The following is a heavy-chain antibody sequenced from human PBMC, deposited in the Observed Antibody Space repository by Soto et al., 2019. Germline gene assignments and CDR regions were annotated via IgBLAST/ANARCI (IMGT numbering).Heavy chain of an antibody. J-gene: IGHJ4*02. CDR2: ISGSGGST. D-gene: IGHD3-22*01. CDR3: AKVLYYYDSRGEDDRPNIKYYFDE. Sequence: VVSLRLSFAASGFTFSSYAMSWVRQAPGKGLEWVSAISGSGGSTYYADSVKGRFTVSRDNSKNTLYLQMNSLRAEDTAVYYCAKVLYYYDSRGEDDRPNIKYYFDEWGKGTLVTVSS. CDR1: GFTFSSYA. V-gene: IGHV3-23*01.